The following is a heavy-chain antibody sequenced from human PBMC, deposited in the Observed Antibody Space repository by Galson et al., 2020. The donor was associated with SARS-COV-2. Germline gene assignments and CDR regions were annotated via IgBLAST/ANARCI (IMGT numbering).Heavy chain of an antibody. V-gene: IGHV2-5*02. Sequence: SGPTLVKPTQTLTLTCTFSGFSLSTSGVGVGWIRQPPGKALEWLALIYWDDDKRYSPSLKSRLTITKDTSKNQVVLTMTNMDPVDTATYYCARCVWGSSAWYLYYYGMDVWGQGSTVTVSS. CDR2: IYWDDDK. D-gene: IGHD3-16*01. CDR3: ARCVWGSSAWYLYYYGMDV. J-gene: IGHJ6*02. CDR1: GFSLSTSGVG.